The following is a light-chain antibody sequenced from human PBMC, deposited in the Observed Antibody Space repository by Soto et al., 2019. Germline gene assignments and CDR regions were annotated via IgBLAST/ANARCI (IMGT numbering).Light chain of an antibody. V-gene: IGKV1-39*01. CDR1: QSISTY. Sequence: DIQMTQSPTSLSASVGDTVTITCRASQSISTYLTWYQQQPGKAPKFLVYSASSLPSGVPSRFNGSGSGTDFTLTISGLQPEDFATYYCQQRYSTPPITFGQGTRLDIK. CDR2: SAS. CDR3: QQRYSTPPIT. J-gene: IGKJ5*01.